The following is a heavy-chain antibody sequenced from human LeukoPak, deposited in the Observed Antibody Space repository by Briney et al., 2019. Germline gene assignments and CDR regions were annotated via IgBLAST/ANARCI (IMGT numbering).Heavy chain of an antibody. CDR3: ARGIIGYYFDY. Sequence: ASVKVSCKTSGYTFTIYGISWMRQAPGQGLEWMGLISAYGNTNYAQNLQGRVTMTTDTSTSTAYMELRSLRSDDTAVYYCARGIIGYYFDYWGQGTLVTASS. J-gene: IGHJ4*02. CDR2: ISAYGNT. D-gene: IGHD2-15*01. V-gene: IGHV1-18*01. CDR1: GYTFTIYG.